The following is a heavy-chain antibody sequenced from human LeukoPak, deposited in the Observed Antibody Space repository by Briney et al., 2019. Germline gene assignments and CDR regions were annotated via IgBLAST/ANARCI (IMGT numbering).Heavy chain of an antibody. CDR1: GFTFSSYA. CDR2: ISGSGGST. CDR3: AKDRYSDILTGT. Sequence: GGSLRLSCAASGFTFSSYAMSWVRQAPGRGLEWVSAISGSGGSTYYADSVKGRFTISRDNSKNTLYLQMNSLRAEDTAVYYCAKDRYSDILTGTWGQGTLVTVSS. J-gene: IGHJ4*02. D-gene: IGHD3-9*01. V-gene: IGHV3-23*01.